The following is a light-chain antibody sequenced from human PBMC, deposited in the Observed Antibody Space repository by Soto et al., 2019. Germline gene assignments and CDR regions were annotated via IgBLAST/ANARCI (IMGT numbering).Light chain of an antibody. CDR1: SSDVGSYNL. J-gene: IGLJ1*01. CDR3: CSYAGSSPYV. V-gene: IGLV2-23*02. Sequence: QSALTQPASVSGSPGQSITISCTGTSSDVGSYNLVPWYQQHPGKAPKLMIYEVSKRPSGVSNRFSGSKSGNTASLTISGLQAGDEADYYCCSYAGSSPYVFGTGTKVTVL. CDR2: EVS.